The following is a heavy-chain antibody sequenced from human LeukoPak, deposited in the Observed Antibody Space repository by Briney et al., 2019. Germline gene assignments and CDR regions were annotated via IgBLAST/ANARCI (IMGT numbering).Heavy chain of an antibody. CDR2: IYYSWST. CDR3: ARGTRGMTTVTTFDY. J-gene: IGHJ4*02. CDR1: GGSISSHY. V-gene: IGHV4-59*11. Sequence: SETLSLTCTVSGGSISSHYWSWIRQPPGKGLEWIGYIYYSWSTNYNPSLKSRVTISVDTSKNQFSLKLSSVTVADTAVYYCARGTRGMTTVTTFDYWGQGTLVTVSS. D-gene: IGHD4-17*01.